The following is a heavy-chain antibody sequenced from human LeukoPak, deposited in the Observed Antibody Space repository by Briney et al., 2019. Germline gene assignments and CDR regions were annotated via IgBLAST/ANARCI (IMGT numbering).Heavy chain of an antibody. CDR1: GYTLTSYG. D-gene: IGHD1-1*01. V-gene: IGHV1-18*01. CDR2: ISAYNGNT. CDR3: ARADWNEGNYYMDV. J-gene: IGHJ6*03. Sequence: GASVKVSCKASGYTLTSYGISWVRQAPGQGLEWMGWISAYNGNTRYAQKLQGRVTMTRNTSISTAYMELSSLRSEDTAVYYCARADWNEGNYYMDVWGKGTTVTISS.